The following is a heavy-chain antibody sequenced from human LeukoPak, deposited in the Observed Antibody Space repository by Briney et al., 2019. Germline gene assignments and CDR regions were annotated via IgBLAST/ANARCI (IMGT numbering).Heavy chain of an antibody. J-gene: IGHJ5*02. Sequence: SETLSLTCTVSGGSISSYYWSWIRQPPGKGLEWIGYIYYSGSTNYNPSLKSRVTISVDTSKNQFSLKLSSVTAADTAVYYCARGGGSDIVVVPAANNWFDPWGQGTLVTVSS. CDR3: ARGGGSDIVVVPAANNWFDP. V-gene: IGHV4-59*12. CDR2: IYYSGST. D-gene: IGHD2-2*01. CDR1: GGSISSYY.